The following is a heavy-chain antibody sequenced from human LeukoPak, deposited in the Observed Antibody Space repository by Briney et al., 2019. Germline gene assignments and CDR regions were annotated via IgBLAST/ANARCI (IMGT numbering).Heavy chain of an antibody. CDR3: ARESYCSSTSCYSY. J-gene: IGHJ4*02. CDR1: GYSISSGYY. Sequence: SETLSLTCTVSGYSISSGYYWGWIRQPPGKGLEWIGSIYHSGSTYYNPSLKSRVTISVDTSKNQFSLKLSSVTAADTAVYYCARESYCSSTSCYSYWGQGTLVTVSS. V-gene: IGHV4-38-2*02. D-gene: IGHD2-2*01. CDR2: IYHSGST.